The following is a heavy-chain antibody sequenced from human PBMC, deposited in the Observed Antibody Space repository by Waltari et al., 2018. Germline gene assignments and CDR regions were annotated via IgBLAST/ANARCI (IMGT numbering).Heavy chain of an antibody. J-gene: IGHJ5*02. V-gene: IGHV1-8*01. CDR1: GYTFSNHA. Sequence: QVQLVQSGAELQKPGASVKVSCMASGYTFSNHANNWVRQAPGQGLGWMGWRNPASGDAGFAKKFQGRLSLTRDTSISTAYMELWSLTSEDTAVYYCARTDYDDSRDEDNWFDPWGQGTLVTVSS. CDR3: ARTDYDDSRDEDNWFDP. CDR2: RNPASGDA. D-gene: IGHD3-10*01.